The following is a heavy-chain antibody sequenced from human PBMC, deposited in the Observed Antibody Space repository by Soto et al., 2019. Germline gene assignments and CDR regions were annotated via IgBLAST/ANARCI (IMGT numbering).Heavy chain of an antibody. CDR3: ARERADGGKIY. V-gene: IGHV4-30-4*01. D-gene: IGHD2-15*01. Sequence: QVQLQESGPGLVKPSQTLSLTCTVSDGSISSVDYYWTWIRQPPGKGLEWIGYIYYSGSTYYNPSLTXRXTXAXXTSKNQFSLKLSSVTAADTAVYYCARERADGGKIYWGQGTLVTVSS. CDR1: DGSISSVDYY. J-gene: IGHJ4*02. CDR2: IYYSGST.